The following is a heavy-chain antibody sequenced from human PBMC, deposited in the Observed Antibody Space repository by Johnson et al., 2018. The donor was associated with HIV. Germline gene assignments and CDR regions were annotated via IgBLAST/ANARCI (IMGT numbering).Heavy chain of an antibody. Sequence: VQLVESGGGLVQPGGSLRLSCAASRLTVSSNYMTWVRQAPGKGLEWVSVLTSGGDTWYADSVTGRFIISRDNSKNTLYLQVNSLRTEDTALYYCAKEVATRGIVGARGAFDIWGQGTMVTVSS. CDR2: LTSGGDT. D-gene: IGHD1-26*01. J-gene: IGHJ3*02. CDR3: AKEVATRGIVGARGAFDI. CDR1: RLTVSSNY. V-gene: IGHV3-66*01.